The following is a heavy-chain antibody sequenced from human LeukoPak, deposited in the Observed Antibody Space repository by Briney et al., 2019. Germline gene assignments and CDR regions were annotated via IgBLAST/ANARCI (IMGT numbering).Heavy chain of an antibody. CDR3: ARHPMVRGVIIKFDP. CDR1: GYSISSGYY. J-gene: IGHJ5*02. D-gene: IGHD3-10*01. CDR2: IYNSGST. V-gene: IGHV4-38-2*02. Sequence: KPSETLSLTCTVSGYSISSGYYWGWIRQPPGKGLEWIGSIYNSGSTYYNPSLKSRVTISVDTSKNQFSLKLSSVTAADTAVYYCARHPMVRGVIIKFDPWGQGTLVTVSS.